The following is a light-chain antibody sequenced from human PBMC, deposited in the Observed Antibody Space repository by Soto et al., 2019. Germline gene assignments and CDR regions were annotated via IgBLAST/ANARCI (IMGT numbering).Light chain of an antibody. J-gene: IGKJ1*01. V-gene: IGKV3-15*01. CDR1: QSVSNN. CDR3: QQHNKWPWT. CDR2: GAS. Sequence: EIGMTQSPATLSVPPGERATLSCRASQSVSNNLAWYQQKPGQAPRLLIYGASSRATGIPARFSGSGSGTEFTLTISSLQSEDYALYYCQQHNKWPWTFGQGTKVDI.